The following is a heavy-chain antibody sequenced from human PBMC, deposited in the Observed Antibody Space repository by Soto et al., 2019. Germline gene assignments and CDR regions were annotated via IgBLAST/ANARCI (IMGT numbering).Heavy chain of an antibody. CDR1: GFTFSSYA. V-gene: IGHV3-23*01. CDR2: ISGSGGST. J-gene: IGHJ4*02. CDR3: AKWGSSWYLQTNEVDY. D-gene: IGHD6-13*01. Sequence: HPGGSLRLSCAASGFTFSSYAMSWVRQAPGKGLEWVSAISGSGGSTYYADSVKGRFTISRDNSKNTLYLQMNSLRAEDTAVYYCAKWGSSWYLQTNEVDYWGQGTLVTVSS.